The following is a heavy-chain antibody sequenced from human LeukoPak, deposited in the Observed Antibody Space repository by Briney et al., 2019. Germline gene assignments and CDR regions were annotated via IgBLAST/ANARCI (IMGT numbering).Heavy chain of an antibody. D-gene: IGHD2-15*01. CDR2: ISSSSSTI. Sequence: GGSLRLSCAASGFTFSSYSMNWVRQAPGKGLEWVSYISSSSSTIYYADSVKGRFTISRDNAKNSLYLQMNSLRAEDTAVYYCARDIVVVVAATRDYWGQGTLVTVSS. V-gene: IGHV3-48*04. CDR1: GFTFSSYS. J-gene: IGHJ4*02. CDR3: ARDIVVVVAATRDY.